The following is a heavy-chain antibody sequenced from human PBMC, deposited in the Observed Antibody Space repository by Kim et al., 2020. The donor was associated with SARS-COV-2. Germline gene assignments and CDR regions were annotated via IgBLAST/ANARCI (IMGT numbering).Heavy chain of an antibody. Sequence: GGSLRLSCAASGFTFSSYSMNWVRQAPGKGLEWVSSISSSSSYIYYADSVKGRFTISRDNAKNSLYLQMNSLRAEDTAVYYCARDDFIAARPDEPTVDYWGQGTLVTVSS. V-gene: IGHV3-21*01. J-gene: IGHJ4*02. CDR3: ARDDFIAARPDEPTVDY. CDR2: ISSSSSYI. CDR1: GFTFSSYS. D-gene: IGHD6-6*01.